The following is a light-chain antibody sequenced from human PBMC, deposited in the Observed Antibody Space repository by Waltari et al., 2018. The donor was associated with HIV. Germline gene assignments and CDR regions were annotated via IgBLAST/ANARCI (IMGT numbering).Light chain of an antibody. J-gene: IGLJ3*02. CDR2: DNT. CDR3: GTWDSSLGGWV. Sequence: QSVLTQPPSVSAAPGQKVTTSCSGSSSNIWRNYGSWYQQLPGAAPKLLISDNTERPSGIPDRFSGSKSGTSATLGITGLQTGDEADYYCGTWDSSLGGWVFGGGTKLAVL. V-gene: IGLV1-51*01. CDR1: SSNIWRNY.